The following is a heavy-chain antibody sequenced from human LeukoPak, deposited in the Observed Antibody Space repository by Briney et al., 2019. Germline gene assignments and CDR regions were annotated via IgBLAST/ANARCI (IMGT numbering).Heavy chain of an antibody. CDR2: VSGSGDNT. Sequence: GGSLRLSCAASGFTFNNYAMTWVRQAPGKGLEWVSVVSGSGDNTNYADSVKGRFTTSRDNSKNTLFLQMNSLRTEDTAVYFCARWGNDYSQSDSWGQGTLVTVS. V-gene: IGHV3-23*01. CDR1: GFTFNNYA. D-gene: IGHD4-11*01. CDR3: ARWGNDYSQSDS. J-gene: IGHJ4*02.